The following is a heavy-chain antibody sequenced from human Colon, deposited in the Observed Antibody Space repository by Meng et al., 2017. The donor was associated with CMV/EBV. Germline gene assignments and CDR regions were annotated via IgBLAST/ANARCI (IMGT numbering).Heavy chain of an antibody. D-gene: IGHD3-22*01. Sequence: ASCFTFRSPWLHWVRQDTVKGLVWVSRISGDGSSTSYADSVKGRFTISRDNAKNTLYLQMNSLRGEDTAVYYCARGSGYGANWFDPWGQGTLVTVSS. CDR3: ARGSGYGANWFDP. CDR1: CFTFRSPW. V-gene: IGHV3-74*01. CDR2: ISGDGSST. J-gene: IGHJ5*02.